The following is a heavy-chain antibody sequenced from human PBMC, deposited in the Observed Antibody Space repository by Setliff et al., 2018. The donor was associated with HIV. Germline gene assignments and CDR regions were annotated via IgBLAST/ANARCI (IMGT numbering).Heavy chain of an antibody. CDR1: GYTFTSYA. V-gene: IGHV1-3*01. Sequence: ASVKVSCKASGYTFTSYAMHWVRQAPGQRLEWMGWINGGNGNTKHSQEFQGRVTITRDTSANTAYMDLSSLRSEDTGVYYCAIGSSNWPHRPNNYYFDYWGQGTPVTVSS. CDR3: AIGSSNWPHRPNNYYFDY. CDR2: INGGNGNT. J-gene: IGHJ4*02. D-gene: IGHD6-13*01.